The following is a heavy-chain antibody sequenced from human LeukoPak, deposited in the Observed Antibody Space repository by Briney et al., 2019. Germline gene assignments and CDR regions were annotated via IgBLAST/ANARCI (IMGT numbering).Heavy chain of an antibody. J-gene: IGHJ6*03. CDR1: GFMFSSYS. D-gene: IGHD4-23*01. Sequence: GESLRLSCAASGFMFSSYSMNWVRQGPGRGLEWVSSISSSSSYTYYADSVKGRFTISRDNAKNSLYLQMNSLRAEDTAVYYCARYGGNSYYYYYMDVWGKGTTVTVSS. CDR3: ARYGGNSYYYYYMDV. V-gene: IGHV3-21*01. CDR2: ISSSSSYT.